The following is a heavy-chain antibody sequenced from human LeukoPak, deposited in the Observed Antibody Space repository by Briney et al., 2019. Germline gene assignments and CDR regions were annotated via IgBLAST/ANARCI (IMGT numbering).Heavy chain of an antibody. CDR2: ISSSGSTI. CDR1: GFTFSDYY. V-gene: IGHV3-11*01. D-gene: IGHD2-21*02. CDR3: ARSTCGGDCYSDAFDI. Sequence: GGSLRLSCAASGFTFSDYYMSWIRQAPGKGLEWVSYISSSGSTIYYADSVKGRFTISRDNAKNSLYLQMNSPRAEDTAVYYCARSTCGGDCYSDAFDIWGQGTMVTVSS. J-gene: IGHJ3*02.